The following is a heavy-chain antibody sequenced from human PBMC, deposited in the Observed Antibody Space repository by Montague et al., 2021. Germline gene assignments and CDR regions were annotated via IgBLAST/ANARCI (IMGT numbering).Heavy chain of an antibody. CDR1: GFSLATSGVG. Sequence: PPLVKPTQTLTLTCTFSGFSLATSGVGVAWLRQPPGKALEWLALIFWDDDKRYSPSLKSRLTITKDTTKNQAVLTLTNTDPVDTATYFCAPKIAAHKAHDGFSVWSQGTVVTVSA. V-gene: IGHV2-5*02. D-gene: IGHD6-13*01. CDR2: IFWDDDK. J-gene: IGHJ3*01. CDR3: APKIAAHKAHDGFSV.